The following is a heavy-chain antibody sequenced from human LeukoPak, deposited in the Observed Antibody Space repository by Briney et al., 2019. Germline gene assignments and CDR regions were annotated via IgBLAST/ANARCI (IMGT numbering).Heavy chain of an antibody. V-gene: IGHV4-38-2*01. CDR2: IYHIGST. CDR3: ARAGWIITSGIDY. D-gene: IGHD1-20*01. J-gene: IGHJ4*02. Sequence: PSETLSLTCGVSGCSISKGYYWAWIRQPPGKGLEWIGTIYHIGSTYYNPSLESRVTISVDTSKNEFSLNLKSVTAADTAVYYCARAGWIITSGIDYWGQGALVTVSS. CDR1: GCSISKGYY.